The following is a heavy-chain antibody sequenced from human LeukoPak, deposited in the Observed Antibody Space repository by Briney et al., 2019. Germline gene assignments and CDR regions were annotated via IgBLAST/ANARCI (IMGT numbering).Heavy chain of an antibody. V-gene: IGHV3-21*04. J-gene: IGHJ4*02. Sequence: GGSLRLSCAASGFTFSSYSMNRVRQAPGKGLEWVSSISSSSSYIYYADSVKGRFTISRDNAKNSLYLQMNSLRAEDTAVYYCARLDYGSGSYYLDYWGQGTLVTVSS. CDR3: ARLDYGSGSYYLDY. CDR1: GFTFSSYS. CDR2: ISSSSSYI. D-gene: IGHD3-10*01.